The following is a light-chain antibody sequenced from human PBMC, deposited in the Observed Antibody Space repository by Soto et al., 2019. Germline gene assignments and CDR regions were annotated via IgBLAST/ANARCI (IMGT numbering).Light chain of an antibody. J-gene: IGKJ4*01. CDR3: QQYASSPLT. Sequence: EIVLTQSPGTLSLSPGERATLSCMASQSVSFISLACYQHKPGRAPRLLIYGKSSRATGIPDRFSGSGSGTDFTLIIIKVEPEDFGVYFCQQYASSPLTFGGGTKADIK. CDR2: GKS. CDR1: QSVSFIS. V-gene: IGKV3-20*01.